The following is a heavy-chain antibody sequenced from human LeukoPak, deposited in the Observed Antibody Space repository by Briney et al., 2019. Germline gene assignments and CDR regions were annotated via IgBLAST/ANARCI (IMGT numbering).Heavy chain of an antibody. CDR3: ARDNYGTYDH. CDR2: ISDNGGGT. J-gene: IGHJ4*02. CDR1: GFTFRNYA. D-gene: IGHD3-10*01. Sequence: PGGCLRLSCAASGFTFRNYAMHWVRQAPGKGLEYVSSISDNGGGTYYANSVKGRFTISRDNSKNTLFLQMGSLRPEDMAVYYCARDNYGTYDHWGQGTLVTVSS. V-gene: IGHV3-64*01.